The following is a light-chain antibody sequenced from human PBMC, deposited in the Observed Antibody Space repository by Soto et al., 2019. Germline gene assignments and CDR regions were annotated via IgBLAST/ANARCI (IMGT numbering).Light chain of an antibody. V-gene: IGLV1-51*01. CDR2: IDN. J-gene: IGLJ1*01. CDR3: GAWDSALSLEV. Sequence: QLVLTQPPSVSAAPGQKVTISCSGSRSDIGNNYVSWYQHVPGTAPRLLIYIDNKRPSGIPDRFSGSKSGTSATLAITGLQTGDEADYYCGAWDSALSLEVFGTGTKLTVL. CDR1: RSDIGNNY.